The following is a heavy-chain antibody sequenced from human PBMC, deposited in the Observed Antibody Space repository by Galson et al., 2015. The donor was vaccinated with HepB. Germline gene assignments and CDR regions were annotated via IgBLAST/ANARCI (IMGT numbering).Heavy chain of an antibody. CDR3: AKQVLLWFGDPFFGRSNDY. CDR1: GFTFSSYA. CDR2: ISGSGGST. V-gene: IGHV3-23*01. D-gene: IGHD3-10*01. Sequence: SLRLSCAASGFTFSSYAMSWVRQAPGKGLEWVSAISGSGGSTYYADSVKGRFTISRDNSKNTLYLQMNSLRAEDTAVYYCAKQVLLWFGDPFFGRSNDYWGQGTLVTVSS. J-gene: IGHJ4*02.